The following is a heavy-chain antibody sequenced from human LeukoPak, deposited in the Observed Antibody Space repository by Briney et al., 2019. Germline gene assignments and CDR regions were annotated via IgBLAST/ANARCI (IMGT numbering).Heavy chain of an antibody. CDR1: GYTFTSYG. V-gene: IGHV1-18*04. J-gene: IGHJ4*02. Sequence: ASVRVSCKASGYTFTSYGISWVRQAPGQGLEWMGWISAYNGNTNYAQKLQGRVTMTTDTSTSTAYMELRSLRSDDTAVYYCARVRSSGWYGELDYWGQGTLVTVSS. CDR3: ARVRSSGWYGELDY. D-gene: IGHD6-19*01. CDR2: ISAYNGNT.